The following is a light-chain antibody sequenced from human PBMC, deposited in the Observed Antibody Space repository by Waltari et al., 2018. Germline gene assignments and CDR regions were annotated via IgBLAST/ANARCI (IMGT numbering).Light chain of an antibody. J-gene: IGKJ1*01. CDR2: DAS. V-gene: IGKV3-20*01. CDR1: QCVGRY. Sequence: EIVLTQSPGTLSLSPGERATLPCRASQCVGRYLAWYLQEPGLAPRLLIYDASTRATGVPNMFGGSGSGTDISLTISRLESEDFAVYYCQKYVNLPATFGQGTKVEIK. CDR3: QKYVNLPAT.